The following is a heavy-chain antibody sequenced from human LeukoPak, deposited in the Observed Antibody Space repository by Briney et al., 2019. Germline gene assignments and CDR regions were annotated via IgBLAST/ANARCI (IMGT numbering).Heavy chain of an antibody. J-gene: IGHJ6*03. V-gene: IGHV1-46*01. CDR3: ARVMYPYYMDV. Sequence: GASVKVSCKASGYTFTSYYMHWVRQAPGQGLEWMGIINPSGGSTSYAQKFQGRVTITADKSTSTAYMELSSLRSEDTAVYYCARVMYPYYMDVWGKGTTVTVSS. CDR2: INPSGGST. CDR1: GYTFTSYY. D-gene: IGHD2-2*01.